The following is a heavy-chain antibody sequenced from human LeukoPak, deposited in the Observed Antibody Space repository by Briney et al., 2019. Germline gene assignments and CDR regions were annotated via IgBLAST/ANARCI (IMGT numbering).Heavy chain of an antibody. CDR2: ISGSGDRT. D-gene: IGHD3-10*01. CDR1: GFPFSRND. CDR3: AKYRGFGDSYDS. Sequence: GGSLRLSCAASGFPFSRNDMSWVRPAPGRGLEWVSSISGSGDRTYYADSVKGRFTISRDTSKNTLYLEMNSLRVEDAAVYYCAKYRGFGDSYDSWGQGTLVTVSS. J-gene: IGHJ4*02. V-gene: IGHV3-23*01.